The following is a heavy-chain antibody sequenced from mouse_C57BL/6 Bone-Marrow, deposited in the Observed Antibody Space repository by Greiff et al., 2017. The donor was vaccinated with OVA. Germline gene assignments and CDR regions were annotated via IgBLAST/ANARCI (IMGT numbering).Heavy chain of an antibody. CDR2: IDPEDGDT. CDR1: GFNIKDYY. D-gene: IGHD4-1*01. J-gene: IGHJ1*03. V-gene: IGHV14-1*01. CDR3: TTEGGTSYWYFDV. Sequence: VQLQQYGAELVRPGASVKLSCTASGFNIKDYYMHWVKQRPEQGLEWIGRIDPEDGDTEYAPKFQGKATMTADTSSKTAYLQLSSLTSEDTAVYYCTTEGGTSYWYFDVWGTGTTVTVSS.